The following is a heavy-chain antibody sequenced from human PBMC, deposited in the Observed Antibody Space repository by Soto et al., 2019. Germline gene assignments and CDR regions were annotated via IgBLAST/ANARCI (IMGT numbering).Heavy chain of an antibody. CDR1: GGSISSSSYY. V-gene: IGHV4-39*01. CDR3: ARLFQYYDFWSGYYRGVFGGFDY. CDR2: IYYSGST. Sequence: SETLSLTCTVSGGSISSSSYYWGWIRQPPGKGLEWIGSIYYSGSTYYNPSLKSRVTISVDTSKNQFSLKLSSVTAAYTAVYYCARLFQYYDFWSGYYRGVFGGFDYWGQGTLVTVSS. J-gene: IGHJ4*02. D-gene: IGHD3-3*01.